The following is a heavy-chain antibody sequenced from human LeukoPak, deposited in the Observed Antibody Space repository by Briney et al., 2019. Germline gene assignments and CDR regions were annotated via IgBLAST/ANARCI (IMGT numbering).Heavy chain of an antibody. CDR3: ARPYYYDSSGYYDY. D-gene: IGHD3-22*01. Sequence: GGSLGLSCAASGFTFSSYGMHWVRQAPGKGLEWVAVISYDGSNKYYADSVKGRFTISRDNSKNTLYLQMNSLRAEDTAVYYCARPYYYDSSGYYDYWGQGTLVTVSS. J-gene: IGHJ4*02. V-gene: IGHV3-30*03. CDR2: ISYDGSNK. CDR1: GFTFSSYG.